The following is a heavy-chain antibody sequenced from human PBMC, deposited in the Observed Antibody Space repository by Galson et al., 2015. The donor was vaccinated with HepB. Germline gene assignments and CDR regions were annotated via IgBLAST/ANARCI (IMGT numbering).Heavy chain of an antibody. D-gene: IGHD3-3*01. CDR1: GFTFSSYG. V-gene: IGHV3-30*18. J-gene: IGHJ4*02. Sequence: SLRLSCAASGFTFSSYGMHWVRQAPGKGLEWVAVISYDGSNTYYADSVKGRFTISRDNSKNTLYLQMNSLRAEDTAVYYCAKLGGGGGFDFWSGYQHLNFDYWGQGTLVTVSS. CDR3: AKLGGGGGFDFWSGYQHLNFDY. CDR2: ISYDGSNT.